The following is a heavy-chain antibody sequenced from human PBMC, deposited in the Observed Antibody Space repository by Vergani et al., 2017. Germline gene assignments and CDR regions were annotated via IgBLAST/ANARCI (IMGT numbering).Heavy chain of an antibody. CDR3: ARVQEAYYDRSGYEGWFDP. D-gene: IGHD3-22*01. J-gene: IGHJ5*02. Sequence: QVQLQESGPGLVKPSQTLSLTCTVSGGSISSCGYYWSWIRQHPGKGLVWIGYIYYSGSTYYNPSLKSLVTISVDTSKNQVSLKLSAVTAADTDVYYGARVQEAYYDRSGYEGWFDPWGQGTLVTVS. CDR2: IYYSGST. V-gene: IGHV4-31*01. CDR1: GGSISSCGYY.